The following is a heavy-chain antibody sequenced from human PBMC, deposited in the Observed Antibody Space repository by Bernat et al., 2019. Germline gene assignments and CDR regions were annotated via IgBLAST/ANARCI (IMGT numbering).Heavy chain of an antibody. CDR1: GFTFSSYA. CDR2: IGTTISSGGSP. V-gene: IGHV3-NL1*01. D-gene: IGHD3-22*01. CDR3: AREWNYDSSGYGLGDGMDV. Sequence: QVQLVESGGGVVQPGRSLRLSCAASGFTFSSYAMNWVRQAPGKGLEWVAGIGTTISSGGSPYYADSVKGRFTISRDNSKNTLYLQMNSLRDEDTAVYYCAREWNYDSSGYGLGDGMDVWGQGTTVTVSS. J-gene: IGHJ6*02.